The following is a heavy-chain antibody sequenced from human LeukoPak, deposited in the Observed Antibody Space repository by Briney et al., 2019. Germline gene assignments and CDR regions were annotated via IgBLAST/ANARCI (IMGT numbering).Heavy chain of an antibody. D-gene: IGHD3-9*01. CDR1: GFAFSKYA. Sequence: GGSLRLSCAASGFAFSKYAMSWVRQAPGKALEWVSAISGSGGSKYYADSVKGRFTISRDNSKNTLYVQMNSLRAEDTATYYCAKGTTYYDILTGYGYPYYFDYWGQGTLVTVSS. CDR2: ISGSGGSK. CDR3: AKGTTYYDILTGYGYPYYFDY. J-gene: IGHJ4*02. V-gene: IGHV3-23*01.